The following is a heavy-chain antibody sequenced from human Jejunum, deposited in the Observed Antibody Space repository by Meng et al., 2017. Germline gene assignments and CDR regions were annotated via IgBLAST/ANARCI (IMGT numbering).Heavy chain of an antibody. J-gene: IGHJ3*02. CDR2: INHGGLS. CDR3: ARVGYGYGNNLETFDI. Sequence: SETLSLTCAVHGGSFSGFWSWIRQPPGRGLEWMGEINHGGLSNDNPSLKSRVTMSVDVSKSQFSLKLTSVTAADTAMYYCARVGYGYGNNLETFDIWGQGKMV. D-gene: IGHD1-1*01. CDR1: GGSFSGF. V-gene: IGHV4-34*01.